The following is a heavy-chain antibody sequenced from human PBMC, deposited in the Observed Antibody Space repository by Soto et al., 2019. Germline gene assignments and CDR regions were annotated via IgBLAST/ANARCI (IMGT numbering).Heavy chain of an antibody. V-gene: IGHV4-30-4*01. D-gene: IGHD5-12*01. CDR3: ARTDISGYDFSFDY. CDR2: IYYSGST. CDR1: VGSISSGDYY. Sequence: QVQLQESGPGLVKPSQTLSLTCTVSVGSISSGDYYWSWLRQPPGNGLEWIGYIYYSGSTYYNPSLKSRDTISVDTSKNQISLKLSSVTAAATAVYYCARTDISGYDFSFDYWGQGTLVTVSS. J-gene: IGHJ4*02.